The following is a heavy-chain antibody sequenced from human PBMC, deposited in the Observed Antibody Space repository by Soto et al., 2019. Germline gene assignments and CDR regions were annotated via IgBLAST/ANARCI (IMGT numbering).Heavy chain of an antibody. J-gene: IGHJ4*02. Sequence: QVQLVESGGGVVQPGRSLRLSCAASGFTFSSYGMHWVRQAPGKGLEWVAVISYDGSNKYYADSVKGRFTISRDNSKNTLYLQMNSLRAEDTAMYYCAKAGYSGSYFDYWGQGTLVTVSS. CDR2: ISYDGSNK. V-gene: IGHV3-30*18. CDR3: AKAGYSGSYFDY. D-gene: IGHD5-12*01. CDR1: GFTFSSYG.